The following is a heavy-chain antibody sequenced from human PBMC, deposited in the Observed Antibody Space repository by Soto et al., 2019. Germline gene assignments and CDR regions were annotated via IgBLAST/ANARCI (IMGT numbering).Heavy chain of an antibody. Sequence: GGSLRLSCAASGFTVSSNYMSWVRQAPGKGLEWVSVIYSGGSTYYADSVKGRFTISRDNSKNTLYLQMNSLRAEDTAVYYCARDSYYYDSSGYNYYYGMDVWGQGTTVTVSS. D-gene: IGHD3-22*01. CDR2: IYSGGST. CDR1: GFTVSSNY. CDR3: ARDSYYYDSSGYNYYYGMDV. V-gene: IGHV3-53*01. J-gene: IGHJ6*02.